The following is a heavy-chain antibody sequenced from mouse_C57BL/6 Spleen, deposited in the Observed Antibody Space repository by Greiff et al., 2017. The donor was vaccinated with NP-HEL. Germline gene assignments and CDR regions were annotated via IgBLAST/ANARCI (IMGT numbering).Heavy chain of an antibody. CDR3: ARCFYSNYVDYFDY. D-gene: IGHD2-5*01. V-gene: IGHV1-19*01. CDR1: GYTFTDYY. J-gene: IGHJ2*01. CDR2: INPYNGGT. Sequence: EVQLQQSGPVLVKPGASVKMSCKASGYTFTDYYMNWVKQSHGKSLEWIGVINPYNGGTSYNQKFKGKATLTFDKSSSTAYMELNSLTSEDSAVYYVARCFYSNYVDYFDYWGQGTTLTVSS.